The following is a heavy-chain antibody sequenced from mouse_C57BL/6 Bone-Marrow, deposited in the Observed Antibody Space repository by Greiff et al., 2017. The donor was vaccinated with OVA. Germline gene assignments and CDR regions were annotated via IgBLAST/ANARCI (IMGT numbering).Heavy chain of an antibody. CDR1: GYAFSSSW. J-gene: IGHJ3*01. D-gene: IGHD2-4*01. CDR3: ARSGDYDGAWFAY. Sequence: QVHVKQSGPELVKPGASVKISCKASGYAFSSSWMNWVKQRPGKGLEWIGRIYPGDGDTNYNGKFKGKATLTADKSSSTAYMQLSSLTSEDSAVYFCARSGDYDGAWFAYWGQGTLVTVSA. CDR2: IYPGDGDT. V-gene: IGHV1-82*01.